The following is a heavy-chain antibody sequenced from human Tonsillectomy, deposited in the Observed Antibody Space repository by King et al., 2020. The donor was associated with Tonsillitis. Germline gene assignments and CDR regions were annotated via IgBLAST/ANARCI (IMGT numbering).Heavy chain of an antibody. CDR1: GFSLSTSGVG. V-gene: IGHV2-5*01. CDR2: IYWNDDK. D-gene: IGHD2-2*01. J-gene: IGHJ5*02. CDR3: AHVDCDAYFSPRLDP. Sequence: ITLKESGPTLVKPTQTLTLTCTFSGFSLSTSGVGVGWIRQPPGKALEWLALIYWNDDKRYSPSLNSRLTITKDTSKNQVVLIMTDMDPVDTGTYYCAHVDCDAYFSPRLDPWGPGPLATVSS.